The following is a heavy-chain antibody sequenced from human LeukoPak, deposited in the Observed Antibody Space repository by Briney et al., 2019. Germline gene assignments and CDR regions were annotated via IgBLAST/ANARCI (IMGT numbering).Heavy chain of an antibody. CDR1: GGSISSGGYS. CDR2: IYHSGST. D-gene: IGHD3-10*01. V-gene: IGHV4-30-2*01. J-gene: IGHJ4*02. Sequence: SETLSLTCTVSGGSISSGGYSWSWIRQPPGKGLEWIGYIYHSGSTYYNPSLKSRVTISVDRSKNQFSLKLSSVTAADTAVYYCARGKLWFGELPQFDYWGQGTLVAVSS. CDR3: ARGKLWFGELPQFDY.